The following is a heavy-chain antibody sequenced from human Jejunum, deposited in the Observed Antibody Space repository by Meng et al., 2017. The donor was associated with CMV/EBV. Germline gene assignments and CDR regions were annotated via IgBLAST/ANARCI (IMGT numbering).Heavy chain of an antibody. CDR1: TYG. V-gene: IGHV3-30*02. J-gene: IGHJ4*02. CDR2: ISNVGNTE. Sequence: TYGLYWVRTAPGEGLEWVASISNVGNTEYYGDSVKGRFTISRDNSKNTLYLRMNSRRAEDTSVYYCVKDRGVAYYETWSGYSDWDDWGQGTLVTVSS. D-gene: IGHD3-3*01. CDR3: VKDRGVAYYETWSGYSDWDD.